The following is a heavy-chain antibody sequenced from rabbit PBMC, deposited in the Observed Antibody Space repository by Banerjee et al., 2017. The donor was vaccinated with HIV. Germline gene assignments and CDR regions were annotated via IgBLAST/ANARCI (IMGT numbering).Heavy chain of an antibody. CDR3: ARDGYTAGSYYIGGL. J-gene: IGHJ6*01. CDR1: GFSFSSSYY. Sequence: QEQLVESGGGLVQPEGSLTLTCTASGFSFSSSYYMCWVRQAPGKGLEWIGCIYIGSGSTYYASWAKGRFTISKTSSTTVTLQMTSLTAADTATYFCARDGYTAGSYYIGGLWGPGTLVTVS. V-gene: IGHV1S45*01. CDR2: IYIGSGST. D-gene: IGHD8-1*01.